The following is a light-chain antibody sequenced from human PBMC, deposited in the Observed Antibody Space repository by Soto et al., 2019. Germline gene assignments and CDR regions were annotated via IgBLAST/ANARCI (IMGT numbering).Light chain of an antibody. CDR2: EVS. V-gene: IGLV2-14*01. J-gene: IGLJ1*01. CDR1: SSDVGGYNY. CDR3: SSYTISTTLV. Sequence: QSVLTQPASVSGSPGRAITISCTGTSSDVGGYNYVSWYQQHPGKAPKLMIYEVSNRPSGVSTRFSGSKSGNTASLTISGLQAEDEADYYCSSYTISTTLVFGTGTKVTVL.